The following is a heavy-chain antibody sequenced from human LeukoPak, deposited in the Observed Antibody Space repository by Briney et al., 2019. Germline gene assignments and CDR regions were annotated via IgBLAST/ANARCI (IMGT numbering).Heavy chain of an antibody. CDR2: ITNSGGST. V-gene: IGHV3-23*01. CDR3: AKDLPGSGWSCDS. D-gene: IGHD6-19*01. Sequence: GGSLRLSCAASGFTFSSYAMSWVRQAPGKGLEWVSAITNSGGSTFHADSVEGRFTISRDNSKNTLYLEMNSLRAEDTAVYYRAKDLPGSGWSCDSWGQGTLVTVSS. J-gene: IGHJ4*02. CDR1: GFTFSSYA.